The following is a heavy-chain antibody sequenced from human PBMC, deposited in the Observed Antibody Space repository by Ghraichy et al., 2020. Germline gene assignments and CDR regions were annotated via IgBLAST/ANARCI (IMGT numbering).Heavy chain of an antibody. CDR2: IFSGGGST. D-gene: IGHD2-21*02. J-gene: IGHJ5*02. V-gene: IGHV3-66*01. CDR3: TRGPTGAVVTDVPPGS. Sequence: GGSLRLSCAASGFTVSSNYMSWVRQAPGKGLEWVSVIFSGGGSTDYADSVKGRFLISRDKSKNTVYLQMNSLRADDTAVYYCTRGPTGAVVTDVPPGSWGQGTL. CDR1: GFTVSSNY.